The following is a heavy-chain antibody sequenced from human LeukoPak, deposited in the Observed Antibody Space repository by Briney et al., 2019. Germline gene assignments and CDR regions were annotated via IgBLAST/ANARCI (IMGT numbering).Heavy chain of an antibody. CDR2: IIPILGIA. V-gene: IGHV1-69*04. CDR3: ARVRPSSYGGKMYYFDY. CDR1: GGTFSSYA. Sequence: ASVKVSCKASGGTFSSYAISWVRQAPGQGLEWMGRIIPILGIANYAQKFQGRVTITADKSTSTAYMELSSLRSEDTAVYYCARVRPSSYGGKMYYFDYWGQGTLVTVSS. J-gene: IGHJ4*02. D-gene: IGHD4-23*01.